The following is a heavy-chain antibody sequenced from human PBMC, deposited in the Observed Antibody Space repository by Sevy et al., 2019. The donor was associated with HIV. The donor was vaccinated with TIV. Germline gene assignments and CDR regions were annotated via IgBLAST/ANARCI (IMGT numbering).Heavy chain of an antibody. J-gene: IGHJ3*02. CDR1: GFTFSDYY. Sequence: GGSLRLSCAASGFTFSDYYMSWIRQAPGKGLEWVSYISSSSSYTNYADSVKGRFTISRDNAKNSLYLQMNSLRAEDKAVYYCARDRWHYYDCSGYYKELVGAFDIWGQGTMVTVSS. D-gene: IGHD3-22*01. CDR2: ISSSSSYT. CDR3: ARDRWHYYDCSGYYKELVGAFDI. V-gene: IGHV3-11*06.